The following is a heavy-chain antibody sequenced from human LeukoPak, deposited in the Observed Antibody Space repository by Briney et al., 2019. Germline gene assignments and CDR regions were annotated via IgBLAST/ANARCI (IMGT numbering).Heavy chain of an antibody. CDR2: INSDGSEG. V-gene: IGHV3-7*03. D-gene: IGHD6-6*01. CDR3: ARSSYSSSSSV. CDR1: GFTFSGYW. J-gene: IGHJ3*01. Sequence: GGSLRLSCAVSGFTFSGYWMSWSRQAPGKGLEWVASINSDGSEGYYADVVEGRFTISRDNAKNSLYLQINSLRAEDTAVYYCARSSYSSSSSVWGQGTMVTVSS.